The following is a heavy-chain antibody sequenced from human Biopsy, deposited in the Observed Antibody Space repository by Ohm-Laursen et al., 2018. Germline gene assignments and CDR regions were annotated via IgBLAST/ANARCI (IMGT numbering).Heavy chain of an antibody. Sequence: ASVKVSCKASGGTFQKYGVTWVRQAPGQGLEWMGGIIPMLGTVQYARKLRGRVTITADKPTSTAYMELTSLTSDDTAVYFCAREAIGYQLPCDDWGQGTLVTVSS. CDR2: IIPMLGTV. CDR3: AREAIGYQLPCDD. CDR1: GGTFQKYG. D-gene: IGHD2-2*01. J-gene: IGHJ4*02. V-gene: IGHV1-69*10.